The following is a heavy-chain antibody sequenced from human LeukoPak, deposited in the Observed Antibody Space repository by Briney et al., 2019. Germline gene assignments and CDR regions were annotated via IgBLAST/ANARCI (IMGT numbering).Heavy chain of an antibody. CDR2: IYYSGST. CDR1: GGSISSSSYY. Sequence: PSETLSLTCTVSGGSISSSSYYWGWIRQPPGKGLEWIGSIYYSGSTYYNPFLKSRVTISVDTSKNQFSLKLSSVTAADTAVYYCARDGKGEYSGARFDPWGQGTLVTVSS. D-gene: IGHD3-16*01. V-gene: IGHV4-39*07. CDR3: ARDGKGEYSGARFDP. J-gene: IGHJ5*02.